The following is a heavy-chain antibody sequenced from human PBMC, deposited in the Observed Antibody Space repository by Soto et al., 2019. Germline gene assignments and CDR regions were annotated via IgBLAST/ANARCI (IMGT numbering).Heavy chain of an antibody. CDR1: GFTFSSYA. J-gene: IGHJ4*02. CDR3: AKEGEWLVHPY. Sequence: GGSLRLSCAASGFTFSSYAMSWVSQAPGKGLEWVSAISGSGGSTYYADSVKGRFTIPRDDSKNTLYLQMNSLRAEDTAVYYWAKEGEWLVHPYWAQRTVVPVSS. V-gene: IGHV3-23*01. CDR2: ISGSGGST. D-gene: IGHD6-19*01.